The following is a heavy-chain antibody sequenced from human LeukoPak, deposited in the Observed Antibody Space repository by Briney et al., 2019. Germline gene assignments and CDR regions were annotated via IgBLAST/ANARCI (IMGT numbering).Heavy chain of an antibody. J-gene: IGHJ4*02. CDR3: ARDYCGGDCYPFDY. D-gene: IGHD2-21*02. Sequence: GGSLRLSCAVSGFTFDDYGMSWVRQAPGKGLEWVSGINWNGGSTGYADSVKGRFTISRDNAKKSVYLKMNSLRGEDTALYYCARDYCGGDCYPFDYWGQGTLVTVSS. CDR2: INWNGGST. V-gene: IGHV3-20*04. CDR1: GFTFDDYG.